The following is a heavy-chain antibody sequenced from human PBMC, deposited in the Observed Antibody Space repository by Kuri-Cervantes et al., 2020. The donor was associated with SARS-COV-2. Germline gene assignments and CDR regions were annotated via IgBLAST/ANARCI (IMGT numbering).Heavy chain of an antibody. D-gene: IGHD6-19*01. CDR1: GGTFSNYG. CDR2: IIPSFGTT. CDR3: TREGHSGGWDAEYFHH. Sequence: SVKVSCKASGGTFSNYGTSWVRQAPGQGLEWMGGIIPSFGTTKYARKFQGRVTITADESTSTAYMELSSLRYEDTAVYYCTREGHSGGWDAEYFHHWGQGTPVTVSS. V-gene: IGHV1-69*13. J-gene: IGHJ1*01.